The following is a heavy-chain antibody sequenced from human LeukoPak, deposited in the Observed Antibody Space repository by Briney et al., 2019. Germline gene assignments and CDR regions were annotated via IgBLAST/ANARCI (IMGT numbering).Heavy chain of an antibody. D-gene: IGHD3-22*01. Sequence: SQTLSLTCTVSGGSISSGDYYWSWLRQPPGKGLEWIGYIYYSGSTYSNPSLKSRVTISVDTSKNQFSLKLSSVTAADTAVYYCAREVALVRSTPLLLTTKGTGESLDPWGQGNLVTVSS. V-gene: IGHV4-30-4*01. CDR2: IYYSGST. J-gene: IGHJ5*02. CDR3: AREVALVRSTPLLLTTKGTGESLDP. CDR1: GGSISSGDYY.